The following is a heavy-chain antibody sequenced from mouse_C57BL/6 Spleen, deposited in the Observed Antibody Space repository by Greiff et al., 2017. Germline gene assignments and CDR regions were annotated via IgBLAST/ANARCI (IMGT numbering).Heavy chain of an antibody. Sequence: VQLQQPGAELVKPGASVKLSCKASGYTFTSYWMRWVKQRPGQGLEWIGEIDPSDSYTNYNQKFKGKATLTVDTSSSTAYMQLSSLTSEDSAVYYCARSGDRYFDVWGTGTTVTVSS. V-gene: IGHV1-50*01. CDR3: ARSGDRYFDV. CDR1: GYTFTSYW. J-gene: IGHJ1*03. D-gene: IGHD4-1*01. CDR2: IDPSDSYT.